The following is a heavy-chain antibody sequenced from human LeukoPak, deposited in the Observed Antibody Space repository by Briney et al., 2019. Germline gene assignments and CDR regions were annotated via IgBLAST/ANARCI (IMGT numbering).Heavy chain of an antibody. CDR1: GYTFTGYY. V-gene: IGHV1-2*02. Sequence: GASVKVSCKASGYTFTGYYMHWLRQAPGQGLEWMGWISPNSGGTKYAQKFQGRVTMTRDTSISTAYMDLSSLRSDDTAVYYCARXWVXDXXAFDAWGQGTXVTVSS. D-gene: IGHD1-26*01. J-gene: IGHJ3*01. CDR3: ARXWVXDXXAFDA. CDR2: ISPNSGGT.